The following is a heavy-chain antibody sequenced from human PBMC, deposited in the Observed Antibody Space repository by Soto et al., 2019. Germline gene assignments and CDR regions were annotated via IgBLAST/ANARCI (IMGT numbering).Heavy chain of an antibody. D-gene: IGHD3-22*01. J-gene: IGHJ4*02. V-gene: IGHV5-51*01. CDR1: GYSFTSYW. CDR2: IYPGDSDT. Sequence: EVQLVPSGAEVKKPGESLKISCKGSGYSFTSYWIGWVRQMPGKGLEWMGIIYPGDSDTRYNPSFQGQGTISADKSISTAYLQGSSLKASDTAMYYCARHYWDYDSSGYYPHWGQGTLVTVSS. CDR3: ARHYWDYDSSGYYPH.